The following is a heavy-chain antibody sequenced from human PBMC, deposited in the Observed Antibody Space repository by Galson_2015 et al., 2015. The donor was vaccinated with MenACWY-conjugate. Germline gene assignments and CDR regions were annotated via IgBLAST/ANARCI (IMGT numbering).Heavy chain of an antibody. CDR2: INGDGRGT. J-gene: IGHJ4*02. Sequence: SLRLSCAASGFTFSNYWMHWVRQAPGKGLVWVSRINGDGRGTSYGDSVKGRFTTSRDNAKNTLYLQMNSLRAEDTAVYYCARLGGNYRTTSHFDYWGQGTLVTVSS. V-gene: IGHV3-74*01. CDR3: ARLGGNYRTTSHFDY. D-gene: IGHD1-26*01. CDR1: GFTFSNYW.